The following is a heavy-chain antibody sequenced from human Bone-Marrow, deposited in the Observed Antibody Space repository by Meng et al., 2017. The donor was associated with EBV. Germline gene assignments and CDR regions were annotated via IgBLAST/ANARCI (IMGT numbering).Heavy chain of an antibody. CDR1: GGTFRSDA. Sequence: QGELVQVGGEVKKPGSSVKVSCKPSGGTFRSDAVSWVRQAPGQGLEWMGGLIPMSDAPHYAQKFQGRVTIIADESTSTHYMDLSGLRSEDTAVYYCASESGRGFTPDYWGQGTLVTVSS. J-gene: IGHJ4*02. D-gene: IGHD3-10*01. V-gene: IGHV1-69*01. CDR3: ASESGRGFTPDY. CDR2: LIPMSDAP.